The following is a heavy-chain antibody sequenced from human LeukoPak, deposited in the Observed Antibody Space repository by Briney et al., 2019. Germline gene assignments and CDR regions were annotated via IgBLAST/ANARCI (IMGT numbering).Heavy chain of an antibody. D-gene: IGHD1-26*01. CDR3: ARDRAVGATPTDAFDI. V-gene: IGHV3-53*01. J-gene: IGHJ3*02. CDR2: IYSGGST. Sequence: GGSLRLSCAASGFTVSSNYMSWVRQAPGKGLEWVSVIYSGGSTYYADSVKGRFTISRDNSKNTLYLQMNSLRAEDTAVYYCARDRAVGATPTDAFDIWGQGTMVTVSS. CDR1: GFTVSSNY.